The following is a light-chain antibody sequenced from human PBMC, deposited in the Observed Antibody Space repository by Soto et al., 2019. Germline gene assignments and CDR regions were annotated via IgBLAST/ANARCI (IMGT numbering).Light chain of an antibody. CDR2: GAS. J-gene: IGKJ1*01. CDR3: QQYSNWRT. Sequence: EIAMPQSPATLSVSPGKRATLSCRASQSVSSNLAWYQQKPGQAPRLLIYGASTRATGFPSRFSGSGSGTEFTITISRLQYEDFAVYYCQQYSNWRTFGQGTKVDI. V-gene: IGKV3-15*01. CDR1: QSVSSN.